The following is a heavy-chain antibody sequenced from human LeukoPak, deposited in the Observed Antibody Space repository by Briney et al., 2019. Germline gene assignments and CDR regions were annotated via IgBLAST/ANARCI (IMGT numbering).Heavy chain of an antibody. V-gene: IGHV4-38-2*01. D-gene: IGHD2-2*02. CDR3: ARLRYSGRLPDY. J-gene: IGHJ4*02. CDR2: IYHSGST. CDR1: GYSISSGYY. Sequence: KPSETLSLTCAVSGYSISSGYYWGWIRQPPGKGLEWIGSIYHSGSTYYNPSLKSRVTISVDTSKNQFSLKLSSVTAADTAVFYCARLRYSGRLPDYWGQGTLVTVSS.